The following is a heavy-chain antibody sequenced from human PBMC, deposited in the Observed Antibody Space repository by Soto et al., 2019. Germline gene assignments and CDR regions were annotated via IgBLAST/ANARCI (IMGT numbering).Heavy chain of an antibody. Sequence: GGSLRLSCAASGFTFSSYAMSWVRQAPGKGLEWVSAISGSGGSTYYADSVKGRFTISRDNSKNTLYLQMNSLRAEDTAVYYCAKDTHYDFWSGYKDAFDIWGQGTMVTVSS. V-gene: IGHV3-23*01. D-gene: IGHD3-3*01. CDR2: ISGSGGST. CDR3: AKDTHYDFWSGYKDAFDI. J-gene: IGHJ3*02. CDR1: GFTFSSYA.